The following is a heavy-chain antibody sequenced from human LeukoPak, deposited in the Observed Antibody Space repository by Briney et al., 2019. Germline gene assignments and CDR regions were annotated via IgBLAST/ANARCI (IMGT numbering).Heavy chain of an antibody. J-gene: IGHJ4*02. CDR1: RFTFSSYA. CDR2: ISSNGGST. CDR3: ARDSGSGIQLWYFDY. Sequence: PGGSLRLSCAASRFTFSSYAMHWVRQAPGKGLEYVSAISSNGGSTYYANSVKGRFTISRDNSKNTLYLQMGSLRDEDMDVYYCARDSGSGIQLWYFDYWGQGTLVTVSS. D-gene: IGHD5-18*01. V-gene: IGHV3-64*01.